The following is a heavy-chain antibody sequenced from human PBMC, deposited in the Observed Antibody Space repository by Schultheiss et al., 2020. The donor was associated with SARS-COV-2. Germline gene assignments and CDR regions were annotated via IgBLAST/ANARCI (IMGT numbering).Heavy chain of an antibody. D-gene: IGHD6-19*01. J-gene: IGHJ4*02. V-gene: IGHV3-30*03. CDR1: GGSISSSN. CDR3: ARVAPYSSGWTSCFDY. CDR2: ISYDGSNK. Sequence: GGSLRLSCAVSGGSISSSNWWSWVRQAPGKGLEWVAVISYDGSNKYYADSVKGRFTISRDNSKNTLYLQMNSLRAEDTAVYYCARVAPYSSGWTSCFDYWGQGTLVTVSS.